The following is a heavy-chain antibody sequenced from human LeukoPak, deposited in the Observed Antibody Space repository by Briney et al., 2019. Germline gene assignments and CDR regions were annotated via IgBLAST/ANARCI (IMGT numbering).Heavy chain of an antibody. J-gene: IGHJ6*02. Sequence: SETLSLTCTVPGGSISSYYWSWIRQPPGKGLEWIGYIYYSGSTNYNPSLKSRVTISVDTSRNQFSLKLSSVTAADTAMYYCARDVYYGMDVWGQGTTVTVSS. V-gene: IGHV4-59*01. CDR2: IYYSGST. CDR3: ARDVYYGMDV. CDR1: GGSISSYY.